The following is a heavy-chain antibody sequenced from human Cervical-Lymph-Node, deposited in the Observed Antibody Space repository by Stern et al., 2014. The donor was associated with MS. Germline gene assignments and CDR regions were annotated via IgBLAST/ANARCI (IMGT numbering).Heavy chain of an antibody. CDR1: GFSFYTHG. CDR3: AKDLSYAWSFDY. V-gene: IGHV3-30*18. J-gene: IGHJ4*02. CDR2: ISYDGKNQ. D-gene: IGHD1-26*01. Sequence: VQLVESGGGVVQPGTSLRLSCAASGFSFYTHGMHWVRQAPGKGLEWVAFISYDGKNQYYADSVRRRFTISRDNPKKTLSLQLDSLRVEDTAVYHCAKDLSYAWSFDYWGQGTLLAVSS.